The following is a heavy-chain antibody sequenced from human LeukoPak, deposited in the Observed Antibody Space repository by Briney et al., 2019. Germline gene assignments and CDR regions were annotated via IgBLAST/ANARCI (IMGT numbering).Heavy chain of an antibody. D-gene: IGHD5-18*01. CDR3: ASNRGYSYGSDY. CDR2: INHSGST. V-gene: IGHV4-34*01. CDR1: GGSFSGYY. Sequence: SETLSLTCAVYGGSFSGYYWSWIRQPPGKGLEWIGEINHSGSTNYNPSLKSRVTISVDTSKNQFSLKLSSVTAADTAVYYCASNRGYSYGSDYWGQGTLVTVSS. J-gene: IGHJ4*02.